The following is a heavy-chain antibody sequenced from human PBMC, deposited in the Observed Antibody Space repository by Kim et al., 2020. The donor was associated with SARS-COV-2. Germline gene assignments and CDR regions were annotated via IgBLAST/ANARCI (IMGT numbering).Heavy chain of an antibody. V-gene: IGHV1-18*01. CDR2: ISAYNGNT. D-gene: IGHD2-2*01. CDR1: GYTFTSYG. Sequence: ASVKVSCKASGYTFTSYGINWVRQAPGQGLEWMGWISAYNGNTNYAQKLQGRVTMTTDTSTSTAYMELRSLRSDDTAVYYCARFIVVVPAATPDYYYYMDVWGKGTTVTVSS. J-gene: IGHJ6*03. CDR3: ARFIVVVPAATPDYYYYMDV.